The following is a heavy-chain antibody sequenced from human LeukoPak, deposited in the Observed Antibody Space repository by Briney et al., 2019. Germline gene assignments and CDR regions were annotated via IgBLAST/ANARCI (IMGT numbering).Heavy chain of an antibody. CDR3: ARDRPYCSSTSCWFDP. V-gene: IGHV3-21*01. D-gene: IGHD2-2*01. CDR1: GFTFSSYA. CDR2: ISSSSSYI. J-gene: IGHJ5*02. Sequence: GGSLRLSCAASGFTFSSYAMSWVRQAPGKGLEWVSSISSSSSYIYYADSVKGRFTISRDNAKNSLYLQMNSLRAEDTAVYYCARDRPYCSSTSCWFDPWGQGTLVTVSS.